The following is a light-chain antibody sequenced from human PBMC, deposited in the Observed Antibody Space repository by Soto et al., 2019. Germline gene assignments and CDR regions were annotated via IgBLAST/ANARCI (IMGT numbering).Light chain of an antibody. CDR3: NSYAGTPFV. CDR2: EVN. Sequence: QSVLTQPPSASGSPGQSVTISCTGTSSDVGGYNYVSWYQQHPGKAPKLIIYEVNKRPSGVPDRFSGSKSGNTASLTVSGLQAEDEADYYCNSYAGTPFVFGTGTKLTVL. J-gene: IGLJ1*01. V-gene: IGLV2-8*01. CDR1: SSDVGGYNY.